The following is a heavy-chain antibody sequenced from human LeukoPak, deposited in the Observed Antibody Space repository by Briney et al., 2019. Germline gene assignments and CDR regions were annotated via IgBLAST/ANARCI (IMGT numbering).Heavy chain of an antibody. J-gene: IGHJ3*02. D-gene: IGHD2-2*01. CDR1: GYTFTVYY. CDR3: ARDQGYCSSTSCSSDAFDI. CDR2: INPNSGGT. V-gene: IGHV1-2*04. Sequence: ASVKVSCKASGYTFTVYYMHWVRQAPGQGLEWMGWINPNSGGTNYAQKFQGWVTMTRDTSISTAYMELSRLRSDDTAVYYCARDQGYCSSTSCSSDAFDIWGQGTMVTVSS.